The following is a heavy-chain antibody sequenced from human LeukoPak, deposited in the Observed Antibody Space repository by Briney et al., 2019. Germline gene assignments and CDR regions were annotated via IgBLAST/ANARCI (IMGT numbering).Heavy chain of an antibody. Sequence: PGGSLRLSCAASGFTFSSYSMNWVRQAPGKGLEWVSSISSSSSYIYYADSVKGRFTISRDNAKNSLYLQMNSLRAEDTAVYYCAKGRGVGATRVFPFDYWGQGTLVTVSS. CDR2: ISSSSSYI. CDR1: GFTFSSYS. V-gene: IGHV3-21*01. J-gene: IGHJ4*02. D-gene: IGHD1-26*01. CDR3: AKGRGVGATRVFPFDY.